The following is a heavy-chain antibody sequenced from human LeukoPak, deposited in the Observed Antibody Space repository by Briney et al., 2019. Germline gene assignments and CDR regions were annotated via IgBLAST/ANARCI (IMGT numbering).Heavy chain of an antibody. V-gene: IGHV4-4*07. Sequence: PTETLSLSRTVSGGSITFYHWSWIRQPAGKGLEWIGRIYSTGSTNYSPSLKSRVTMSVDKSKNQFSLNLSSVTAADTAVYYCARGIADLYSSDYWGQGTLVTVSS. CDR1: GGSITFYH. CDR2: IYSTGST. CDR3: ARGIADLYSSDY. D-gene: IGHD6-13*01. J-gene: IGHJ4*02.